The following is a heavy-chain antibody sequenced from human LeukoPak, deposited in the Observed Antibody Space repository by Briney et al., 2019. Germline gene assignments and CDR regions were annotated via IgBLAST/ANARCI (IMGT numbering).Heavy chain of an antibody. Sequence: GGSLRLSCAASGFTFSSYSMNWVRQAPGKGLEWVSSISSSSSYIYYADSVKGRFTISRDNAKNSLYLQMNSLRAEDTAVYYCARDCSGGSCYSDYYYYYMDVWGKGTTVIVSS. J-gene: IGHJ6*03. CDR1: GFTFSSYS. CDR3: ARDCSGGSCYSDYYYYYMDV. CDR2: ISSSSSYI. V-gene: IGHV3-21*01. D-gene: IGHD2-15*01.